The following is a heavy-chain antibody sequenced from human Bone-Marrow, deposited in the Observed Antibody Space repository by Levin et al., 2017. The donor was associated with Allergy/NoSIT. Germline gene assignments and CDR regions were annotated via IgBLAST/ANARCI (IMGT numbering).Heavy chain of an antibody. CDR3: ATTQTSAWFASFDF. J-gene: IGHJ3*01. CDR2: IFPGDSET. CDR1: GYRFGSYW. Sequence: GESLKISCQGSGYRFGSYWIAWVRQVPGKGLEWVGMIFPGDSETKYSPYFGGQVSMSVDKSMGAAFLQWSSLKASDSAIYYCATTQTSAWFASFDFWGQGTMVTVSS. V-gene: IGHV5-51*01. D-gene: IGHD6-19*01.